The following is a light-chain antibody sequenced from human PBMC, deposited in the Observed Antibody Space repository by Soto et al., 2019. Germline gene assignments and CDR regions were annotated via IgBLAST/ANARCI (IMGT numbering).Light chain of an antibody. CDR3: QSYDISLSAWV. Sequence: QPVLTQPPSVSGAPGQRVTISCTGSSSNIGAGYDVHWYQQLPGTAPKLLIYANSNRPSGVPDRFSGSKSGTSASLAITGLQAEDEADYYCQSYDISLSAWVFGGGTKLTVL. V-gene: IGLV1-40*01. CDR2: ANS. J-gene: IGLJ3*02. CDR1: SSNIGAGYD.